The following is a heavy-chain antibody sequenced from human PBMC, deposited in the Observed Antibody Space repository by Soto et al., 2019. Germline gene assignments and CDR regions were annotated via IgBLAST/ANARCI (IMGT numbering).Heavy chain of an antibody. Sequence: QITLNESGPTPVKPRQTLTLTCTFSGFSLTTSGVGVGWIRQSPGKAPEWLALIYWDDDKRYSPSLKSRLTTTKDTFKNQVVLTMADLDPADTATYYCAHRVLRAVFGLVTTTAIYFDFWGQGTPVAVSS. CDR3: AHRVLRAVFGLVTTTAIYFDF. J-gene: IGHJ4*02. CDR2: IYWDDDK. CDR1: GFSLTTSGVG. V-gene: IGHV2-5*02. D-gene: IGHD3-3*01.